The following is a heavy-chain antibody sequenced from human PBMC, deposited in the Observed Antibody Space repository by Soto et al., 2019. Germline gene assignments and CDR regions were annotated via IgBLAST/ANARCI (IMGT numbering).Heavy chain of an antibody. CDR2: ISSSSSYI. V-gene: IGHV3-21*01. CDR3: ARDYQLLFYYYGMDV. J-gene: IGHJ6*02. Sequence: GGSRRLSCAASGFTFSSYSRNWVRQAPGKGLEWVSSISSSSSYIYYADSVRGRFTISRDNAKNSLYLQMNSLRAEDTAVYYCARDYQLLFYYYGMDVWGQGTTVTVSS. D-gene: IGHD2-2*01. CDR1: GFTFSSYS.